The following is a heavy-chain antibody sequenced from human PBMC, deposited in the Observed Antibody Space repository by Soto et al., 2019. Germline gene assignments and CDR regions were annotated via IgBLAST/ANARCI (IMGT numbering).Heavy chain of an antibody. J-gene: IGHJ6*02. CDR3: ARTESGYSYGFADV. CDR1: GYSFTSYW. Sequence: PGXSLNIYCKGSGYSFTSYWIGWLRQKPGKGLEWMGIIYPGDSDTRYSPSFQGQVTISADKSISTAYLQWSSLKASDTAMYYCARTESGYSYGFADVWGQGTTVTVSS. V-gene: IGHV5-51*01. CDR2: IYPGDSDT. D-gene: IGHD5-18*01.